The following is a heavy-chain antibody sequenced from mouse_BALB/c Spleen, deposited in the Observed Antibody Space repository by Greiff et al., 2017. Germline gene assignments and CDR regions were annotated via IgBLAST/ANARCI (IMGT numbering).Heavy chain of an antibody. CDR3: AREVDGYSYYFDY. V-gene: IGHV2-9*02. J-gene: IGHJ2*01. D-gene: IGHD2-3*01. Sequence: VKVVESGPGLVAPSQSLSITCTVSGFSLTSYGVHWVRQPPGKGLEWLGVIWAGGSTNYNSALMSRLSISKDNSKSQVFLKMNSLQTDDTAMYYCAREVDGYSYYFDYWGQGTTLTVSS. CDR1: GFSLTSYG. CDR2: IWAGGST.